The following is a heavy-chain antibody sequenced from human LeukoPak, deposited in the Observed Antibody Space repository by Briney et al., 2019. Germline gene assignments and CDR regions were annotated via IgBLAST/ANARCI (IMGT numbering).Heavy chain of an antibody. CDR1: GFAVSNNY. Sequence: GGSLRLSCVVSGFAVSNNYLSWVRQAPGKGLEWVSVINNVGATYYADSVRGRFTISRDNSKNTLLLQMSSLRAEDTAVYYCAREWANWGQGTLVTVSS. CDR2: INNVGAT. V-gene: IGHV3-53*01. J-gene: IGHJ4*02. CDR3: AREWAN. D-gene: IGHD1-26*01.